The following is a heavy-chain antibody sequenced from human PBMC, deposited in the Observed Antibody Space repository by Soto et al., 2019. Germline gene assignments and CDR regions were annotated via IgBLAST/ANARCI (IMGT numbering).Heavy chain of an antibody. CDR3: AKVEDMITFGGVIVPAFDI. CDR1: GFTFSSYA. CDR2: ISGSGGST. D-gene: IGHD3-16*02. V-gene: IGHV3-23*01. J-gene: IGHJ3*02. Sequence: GGSLRLSCAASGFTFSSYAMSWVRQAPGKGLEWVSAISGSGGSTYYADSVKGRFTISRNNSKNTLYLQMNSLRAEDTAVYYCAKVEDMITFGGVIVPAFDIWGQGTMVTVSS.